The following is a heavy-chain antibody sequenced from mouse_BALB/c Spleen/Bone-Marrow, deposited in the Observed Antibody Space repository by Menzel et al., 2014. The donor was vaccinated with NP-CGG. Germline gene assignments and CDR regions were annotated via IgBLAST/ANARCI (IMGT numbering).Heavy chain of an antibody. CDR3: ARYAGEFVY. CDR1: GYTFTSYW. Sequence: QVHVKQSGAELVKPGASVKLSCKASGYTFTSYWMHWVRQRPGQGLEWIGEINPSTGRTNYNEKFKSEATVTVGKSSTTAYMQLSSLTSEDSAVYYCARYAGEFVYWGQGTLVTVSA. J-gene: IGHJ3*01. V-gene: IGHV1S81*02. CDR2: INPSTGRT. D-gene: IGHD6-5*01.